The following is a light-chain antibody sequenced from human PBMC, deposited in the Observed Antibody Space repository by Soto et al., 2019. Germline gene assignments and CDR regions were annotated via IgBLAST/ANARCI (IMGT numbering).Light chain of an antibody. J-gene: IGLJ3*02. CDR3: QSYDSSLSVDWV. Sequence: QSVLTQPPSVSGAPGQRVTISCTGSNSNIGAGYDVHWYQQLPGTAPELLIYGNRNRPSGVPDRFSGSKSGTSASLAITGLQAEDEADYYCQSYDSSLSVDWVFGGGTKLTVL. CDR1: NSNIGAGYD. CDR2: GNR. V-gene: IGLV1-40*01.